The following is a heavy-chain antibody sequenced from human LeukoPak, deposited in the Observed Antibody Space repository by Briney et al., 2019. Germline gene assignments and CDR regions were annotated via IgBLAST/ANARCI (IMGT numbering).Heavy chain of an antibody. D-gene: IGHD2-15*01. CDR1: GFTFSSYE. CDR2: IDSSGSTI. V-gene: IGHV3-48*03. CDR3: AREGVVEVASLTFYYYGMDV. Sequence: GGSLRLSCAASGFTFSSYEMNWVRQAPGKGLEWVSYIDSSGSTIHYADSVKGRFTISRDNAKNSLYLQMNSLRAEDTAVYFCAREGVVEVASLTFYYYGMDVWGQGTTVTVSS. J-gene: IGHJ6*02.